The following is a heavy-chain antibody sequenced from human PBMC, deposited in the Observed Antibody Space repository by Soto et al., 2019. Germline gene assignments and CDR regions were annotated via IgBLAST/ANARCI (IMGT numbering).Heavy chain of an antibody. J-gene: IGHJ6*02. CDR1: GFTFSSYA. D-gene: IGHD1-26*01. V-gene: IGHV3-23*01. CDR2: ISGSGGNT. Sequence: EVQLLESGGDLVQPGGSLRLSCAASGFTFSSYAMNWVRQAPGKGLEWVSAISGSGGNTFYADSVKGRFTISRDNSKNTLFLQMHSLRAEDTDIYYCAMLNSGSSSYHGVDGWGQGTTVTVSS. CDR3: AMLNSGSSSYHGVDG.